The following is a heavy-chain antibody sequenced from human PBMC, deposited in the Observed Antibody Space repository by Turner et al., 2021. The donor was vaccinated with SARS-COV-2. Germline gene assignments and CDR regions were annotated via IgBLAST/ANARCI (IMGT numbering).Heavy chain of an antibody. V-gene: IGHV3-23*01. CDR3: AKDLGYYGSRSL. D-gene: IGHD3-10*01. CDR2: NGGSGGST. J-gene: IGHJ4*02. Sequence: VQLLESGGGLVQPGGSLRLHRAATEFTFSSYAMSWVRQAAGKGLEWVSTNGGSGGSTYYADSVKGRFTISRGNSKNTLYLQMNSLRAKDTAVYYCAKDLGYYGSRSLWGQGTLVTVSS. CDR1: EFTFSSYA.